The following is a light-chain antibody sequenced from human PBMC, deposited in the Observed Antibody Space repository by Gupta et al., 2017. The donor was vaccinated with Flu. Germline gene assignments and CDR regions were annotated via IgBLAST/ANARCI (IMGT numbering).Light chain of an antibody. V-gene: IGKV1D-12*01. J-gene: IGKJ5*01. CDR1: QGLNNW. Sequence: DIQMTQSPSSVSASVGDRVTITCRASQGLNNWLVWYQKKPGKAHNLLIYAASSLQSGVPSSFSGRGSGPDFTLTISSLQPEDFATSYCQQANSFPLTFGQGTRLEMK. CDR3: QQANSFPLT. CDR2: AAS.